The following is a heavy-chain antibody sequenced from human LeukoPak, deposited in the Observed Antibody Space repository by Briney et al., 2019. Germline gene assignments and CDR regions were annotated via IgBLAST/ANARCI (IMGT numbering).Heavy chain of an antibody. D-gene: IGHD3-22*01. Sequence: SETLSLTCTVSGGSISSYYWSWIRQPAGKGLEWIGRIYTTGSTNYNPSLKGRVTMSVDMSKNQFSLKLSSVTAADTAVYYCATAGSSGSSGAYYYYGMDVWGQGTTVTVSS. CDR1: GGSISSYY. V-gene: IGHV4-4*07. CDR2: IYTTGST. CDR3: ATAGSSGSSGAYYYYGMDV. J-gene: IGHJ6*02.